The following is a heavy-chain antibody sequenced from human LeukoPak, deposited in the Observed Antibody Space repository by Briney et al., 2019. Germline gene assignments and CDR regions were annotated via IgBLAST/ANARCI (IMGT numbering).Heavy chain of an antibody. D-gene: IGHD1-7*01. CDR1: GGTFSSYA. V-gene: IGHV1-69*13. J-gene: IGHJ5*02. CDR2: IIPIFGTA. CDR3: ARDRRRGTTNWFDP. Sequence: SVKVSCKASGGTFSSYAISWVRQAPGQGLEWMGGIIPIFGTANYAQKFQGRVTITADASTSTAYMELSSLRSEDTAVYYCARDRRRGTTNWFDPWGQGTLVTVSS.